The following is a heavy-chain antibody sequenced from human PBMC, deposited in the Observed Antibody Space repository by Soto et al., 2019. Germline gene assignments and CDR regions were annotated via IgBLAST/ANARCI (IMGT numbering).Heavy chain of an antibody. CDR3: ARKPDVATAKVGGGYVFDV. V-gene: IGHV4-4*02. D-gene: IGHD3-16*01. CDR2: IYHSGSP. Sequence: QVQLQESGPGLVKPSGTLSLTCAASSGSIFTTNWWRWVRQSPGRGLQWIGDIYHSGSPKYNPSLKRRVSISIDESIGRFFLNLTSVTAADTAVYYCARKPDVATAKVGGGYVFDVWGQGTMVTVSS. CDR1: SGSIFTTNW. J-gene: IGHJ3*01.